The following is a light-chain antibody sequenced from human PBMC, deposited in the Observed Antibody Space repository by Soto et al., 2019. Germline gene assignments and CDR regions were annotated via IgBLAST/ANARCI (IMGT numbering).Light chain of an antibody. CDR3: QSYTRSHRWV. J-gene: IGLJ3*02. CDR2: EDT. Sequence: NFMLTQPHSVSESPGKTVTISCTRSSGSIASTYVQWYQQRPGSAPTIVIFEDTQRPSGVPDRFSASVDSSSNSASLTISRLRTEDEADYYCQSYTRSHRWVFGGGTKLTVL. CDR1: SGSIASTY. V-gene: IGLV6-57*04.